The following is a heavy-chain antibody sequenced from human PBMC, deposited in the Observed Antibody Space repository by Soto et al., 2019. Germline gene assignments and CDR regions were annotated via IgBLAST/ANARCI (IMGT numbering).Heavy chain of an antibody. J-gene: IGHJ3*02. D-gene: IGHD2-21*02. Sequence: SVKVSGKASGGTFSSYAISWVRQAPGQGLEWMGGIIPIFGTANYAQKFQGRVTITADESTSTAYMELSSLRSEDTAVYYCARDLTSYCGGDCHEDDAFDIWGQGXMVTV. CDR1: GGTFSSYA. CDR3: ARDLTSYCGGDCHEDDAFDI. CDR2: IIPIFGTA. V-gene: IGHV1-69*13.